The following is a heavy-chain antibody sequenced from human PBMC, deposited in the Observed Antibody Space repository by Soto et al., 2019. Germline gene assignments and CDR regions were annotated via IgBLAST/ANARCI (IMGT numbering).Heavy chain of an antibody. J-gene: IGHJ5*02. CDR3: ARGLAPTIFGTVPTPNWFDP. V-gene: IGHV4-34*01. Sequence: SETLSLTCAVYGGSFSGYFWSRLRQPPGKGLEWRAEANDRGSRNYNPSLRGRLTISLDTSKNQFSLRLSSVTSADTAVYYCARGLAPTIFGTVPTPNWFDPWGQGTLVTVSS. CDR1: GGSFSGYF. CDR2: ANDRGSR. D-gene: IGHD3-3*01.